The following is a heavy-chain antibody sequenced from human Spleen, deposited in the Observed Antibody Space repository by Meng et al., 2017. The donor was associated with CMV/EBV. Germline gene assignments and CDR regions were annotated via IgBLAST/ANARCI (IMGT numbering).Heavy chain of an antibody. CDR2: LSTSAYST. V-gene: IGHV3-23*01. D-gene: IGHD3-22*01. J-gene: IGHJ3*02. Sequence: FTFSSYAMSWVRQVPGKGLEWVAALSTSAYSTYYADSVKGRFTISRDNSKNTLYLQMSSLRAEDTAVYYCAKAFGYDSSGYHAFDIWGQGAMVTVSS. CDR1: FTFSSYA. CDR3: AKAFGYDSSGYHAFDI.